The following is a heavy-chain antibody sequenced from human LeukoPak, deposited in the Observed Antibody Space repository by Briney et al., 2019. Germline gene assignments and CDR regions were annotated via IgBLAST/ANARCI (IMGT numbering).Heavy chain of an antibody. CDR1: GYSISSGYY. J-gene: IGHJ5*02. CDR3: ARGGWGRDYGDYEVVGWFDP. CDR2: IYHSGST. Sequence: PSETLSLTCTVSGYSISSGYYWGWIRQPPGKGLEWIGSIYHSGSTYYNPSLKSRVTISVDTSKNQFSLKLSSVTAADTAVYYCARGGWGRDYGDYEVVGWFDPWGQGTLVTVSS. V-gene: IGHV4-38-2*02. D-gene: IGHD4-17*01.